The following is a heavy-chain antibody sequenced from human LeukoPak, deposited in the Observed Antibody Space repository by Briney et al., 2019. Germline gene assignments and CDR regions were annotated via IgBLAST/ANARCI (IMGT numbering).Heavy chain of an antibody. J-gene: IGHJ4*02. CDR3: ASEAAGFDC. V-gene: IGHV1-2*06. CDR2: ITPNSGGT. Sequence: ASVKVSCKASGYTFTSYGISWVRQAPGQGLEWMGRITPNSGGTNYAQKFQGRVTMTRDTSTNTAYLELSRLRSDDTAVYYCASEAAGFDCWGQGTLVIVSS. CDR1: GYTFTSYG.